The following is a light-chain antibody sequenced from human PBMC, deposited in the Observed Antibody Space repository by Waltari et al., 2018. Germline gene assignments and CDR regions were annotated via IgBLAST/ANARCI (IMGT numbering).Light chain of an antibody. CDR2: DVS. J-gene: IGLJ2*01. CDR1: SSDVGGYNY. V-gene: IGLV2-23*02. CDR3: CSYAGSSTDVV. Sequence: QSALTQPASVSGSPGQSLTISCTGTSSDVGGYNYVSWYQQHPGKAPKLMIYDVSKRPSGGSNRFSGSKSGNTASLTISGRQAEDEADYYCCSYAGSSTDVVFGGGTELTVL.